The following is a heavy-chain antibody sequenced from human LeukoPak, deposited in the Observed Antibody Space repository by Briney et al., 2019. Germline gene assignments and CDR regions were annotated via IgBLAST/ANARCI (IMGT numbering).Heavy chain of an antibody. CDR2: MNPNSGST. CDR1: GYTFTSYD. Sequence: ASVKVSCKASGYTFTSYDINWVRQATGQGLEWMGWMNPNSGSTGYAQKFQGRVTMTRSASTNTAYMEVTSLTSEDTAVYYCVRFIVKGSPGHVGLDIWGQGTMVSVSS. J-gene: IGHJ3*02. V-gene: IGHV1-8*01. D-gene: IGHD2-21*01. CDR3: VRFIVKGSPGHVGLDI.